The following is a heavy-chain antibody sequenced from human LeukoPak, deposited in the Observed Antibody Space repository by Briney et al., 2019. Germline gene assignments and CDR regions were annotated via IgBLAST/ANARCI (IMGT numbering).Heavy chain of an antibody. CDR2: IIPIFGTA. CDR1: GGTFSSYA. CDR3: ARSVRRRLTGSEFDY. J-gene: IGHJ4*02. D-gene: IGHD3-9*01. V-gene: IGHV1-69*13. Sequence: SVKVSCKASGGTFSSYAISWVRQAPGQGLEWMGGIIPIFGTANYAQKFQGRVTITEDESTSTAYMELSRLRSEDTAVYYCARSVRRRLTGSEFDYWGQGTLVTVSS.